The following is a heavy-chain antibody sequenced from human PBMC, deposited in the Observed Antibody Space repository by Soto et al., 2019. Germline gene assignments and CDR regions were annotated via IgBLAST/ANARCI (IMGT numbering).Heavy chain of an antibody. Sequence: QITLKESGPTLVKPTQTLTLTCTFSGFSLSTSGVGVGWIRQPPGKALEWLALIYWDDDKRYSPSLKSRLTITKDTSKNRVVLTMTIMDPVDTATYYCAHRPSYCSGGSCYSGFDYWGQGTLVTVSS. D-gene: IGHD2-15*01. V-gene: IGHV2-5*02. J-gene: IGHJ4*02. CDR1: GFSLSTSGVG. CDR2: IYWDDDK. CDR3: AHRPSYCSGGSCYSGFDY.